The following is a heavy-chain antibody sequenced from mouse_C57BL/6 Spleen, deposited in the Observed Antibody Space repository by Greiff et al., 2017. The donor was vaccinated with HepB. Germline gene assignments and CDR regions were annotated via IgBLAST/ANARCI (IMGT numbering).Heavy chain of an antibody. Sequence: VKLQESGAELVKPGASVKISCKASGYAFSSYWMNWVKQRPGKGLEWIGQIYPGDGDTNYNGKFKGKATLTADKSSSTAYMQLRSLTSEDSAVYFCARRGELGVFCDYWGQGTTLTVSS. V-gene: IGHV1-80*01. CDR3: ARRGELGVFCDY. CDR1: GYAFSSYW. CDR2: IYPGDGDT. J-gene: IGHJ2*01. D-gene: IGHD4-1*01.